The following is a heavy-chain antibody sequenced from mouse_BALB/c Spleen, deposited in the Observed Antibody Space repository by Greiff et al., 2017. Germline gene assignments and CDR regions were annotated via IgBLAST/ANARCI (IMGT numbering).Heavy chain of an antibody. D-gene: IGHD2-14*01. Sequence: EVQGVESGGGLVKPGGSLKLSCAASGFTFSSYAMSWVRQSPEKRLEWVAEISSGGSYTYYPDTVTGRFTISRDNAKNTLYLEMSSLRSEDTAMYYCASATTDRYDVFDYWGQGTTLTVSS. J-gene: IGHJ2*01. CDR1: GFTFSSYA. V-gene: IGHV5-9-4*01. CDR2: ISSGGSYT. CDR3: ASATTDRYDVFDY.